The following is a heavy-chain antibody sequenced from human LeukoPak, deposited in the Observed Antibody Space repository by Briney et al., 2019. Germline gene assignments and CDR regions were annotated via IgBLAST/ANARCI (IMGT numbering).Heavy chain of an antibody. CDR2: ISGSGGST. J-gene: IGHJ4*02. CDR1: GFTFSSYA. D-gene: IGHD3-22*01. V-gene: IGHV3-23*01. Sequence: PGGSLRLSCAASGFTFSSYAMSWVSQAPGKGLEWVSAISGSGGSTYYADSGKGRLTLPRDNSKNTLYLQMNSLRAEDTAVYYCAKDKYYDISGDNGLLSYFDYWGEGSLVTVSS. CDR3: AKDKYYDISGDNGLLSYFDY.